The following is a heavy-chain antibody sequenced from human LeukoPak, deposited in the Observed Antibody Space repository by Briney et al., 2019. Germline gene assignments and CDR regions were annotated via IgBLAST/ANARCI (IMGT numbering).Heavy chain of an antibody. J-gene: IGHJ6*03. CDR1: GFTFSSYW. V-gene: IGHV3-7*01. CDR3: ASNTYYDFWSGYYRGYYYYMDV. Sequence: PGGSLRLSCAASGFTFSSYWMSWVRQAPGKGLEWVANIKQDGSEKYYVDSVKGRFTISRDNAKSSLYLQMNSLRAEDTAVYYCASNTYYDFWSGYYRGYYYYMDVWGKGTTVTVSS. D-gene: IGHD3-3*01. CDR2: IKQDGSEK.